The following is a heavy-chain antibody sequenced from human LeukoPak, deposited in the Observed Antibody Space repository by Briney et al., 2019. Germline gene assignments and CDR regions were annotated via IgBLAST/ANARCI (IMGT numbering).Heavy chain of an antibody. D-gene: IGHD3-16*02. CDR3: ARSRGVITFGGVIVPPDY. CDR2: INSDGTNT. J-gene: IGHJ4*02. Sequence: SGGSLRLSCAASEFTFSTYCMHWVRQAPGKGLVWVSRINSDGTNTDYADSVKGRFTISRDNAKNTLYMQMNSLRAEDTAVYYCARSRGVITFGGVIVPPDYWGQGTLVTVSS. V-gene: IGHV3-74*01. CDR1: EFTFSTYC.